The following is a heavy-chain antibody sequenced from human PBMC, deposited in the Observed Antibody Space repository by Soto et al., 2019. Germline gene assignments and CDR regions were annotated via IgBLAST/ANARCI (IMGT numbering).Heavy chain of an antibody. CDR3: VRFVALRDLHA. V-gene: IGHV1-69*13. D-gene: IGHD2-21*02. CDR2: IVPIVDTA. Sequence: AVKVSCKTSGGTFSSYAISWGRQAPGQGLEWMGGIVPIVDTATYAQKFQGRVTITADESTSTAYMELSRLRSDDTAVYYCVRFVALRDLHA. J-gene: IGHJ3*01. CDR1: GGTFSSYA.